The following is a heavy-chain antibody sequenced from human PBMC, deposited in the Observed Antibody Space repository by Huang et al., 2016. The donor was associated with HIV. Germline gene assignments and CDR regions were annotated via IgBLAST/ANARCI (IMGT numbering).Heavy chain of an antibody. D-gene: IGHD4-17*01. CDR2: MNPNTGNT. CDR3: ARSAYGDLDY. CDR1: GYTFTNYD. V-gene: IGHV1-8*02. J-gene: IGHJ4*02. Sequence: QVHLVQSGAEVKKPGASVKVSCKASGYTFTNYDINWVRQAPGRGLVWMGWMNPNTGNTGFAQSFQGRVNMTRKTSITTAYMELTSLTSEDTAVYYCARSAYGDLDYWGLGTLVIVSS.